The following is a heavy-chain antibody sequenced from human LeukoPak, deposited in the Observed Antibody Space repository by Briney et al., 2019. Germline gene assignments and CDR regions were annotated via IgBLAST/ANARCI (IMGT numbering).Heavy chain of an antibody. CDR3: ANSQGGYCSGASCYDYYGMDA. CDR1: GGSISSSNW. Sequence: SETLSLTCAVSGGSISSSNWWSWVRQPPGKGLEWIGEIYHSGSTNYNPSLKSRVTISVDKSKNQFSLKLSSVTAADTAVYYCANSQGGYCSGASCYDYYGMDAWGQGTTVTVSS. D-gene: IGHD2-15*01. J-gene: IGHJ6*02. V-gene: IGHV4-4*02. CDR2: IYHSGST.